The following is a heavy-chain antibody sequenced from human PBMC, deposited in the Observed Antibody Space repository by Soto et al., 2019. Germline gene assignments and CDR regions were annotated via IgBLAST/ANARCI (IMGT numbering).Heavy chain of an antibody. CDR3: AKDSPVYYDILTGYYNHSSGWYLSY. J-gene: IGHJ4*02. Sequence: PGGSLRLSCAASGFTFSSYSMNWVRQAPGKGLEWVSYISGSGGSTYYADSVKGRFTISRDNSKNTLYLQMNSLRAEDTAVYYCAKDSPVYYDILTGYYNHSSGWYLSYWGQGTLVTVSS. CDR1: GFTFSSYS. CDR2: ISGSGGST. V-gene: IGHV3-23*01. D-gene: IGHD3-9*01.